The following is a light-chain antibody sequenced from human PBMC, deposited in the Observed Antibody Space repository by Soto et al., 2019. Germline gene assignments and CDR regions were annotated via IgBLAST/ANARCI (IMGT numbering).Light chain of an antibody. CDR2: AAS. CDR3: QQHNSFSIT. Sequence: AIRMTQSPSSFSASTGDRVTITCRASQGISSYLAWYQQKPGKAPKLLIYAASTLQSGVPSRFSGSGSGTDFTLTISCLQSEDFATYYCQQHNSFSITFGQGTRLEIK. J-gene: IGKJ5*01. CDR1: QGISSY. V-gene: IGKV1-8*01.